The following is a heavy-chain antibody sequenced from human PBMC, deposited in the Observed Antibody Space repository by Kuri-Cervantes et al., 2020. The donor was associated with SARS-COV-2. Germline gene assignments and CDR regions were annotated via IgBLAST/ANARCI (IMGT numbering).Heavy chain of an antibody. V-gene: IGHV3-30*18. CDR1: GFTFSSYG. Sequence: GGSLRLSCAASGFTFSSYGMHWVRQAPGKGLEWVAVISYDGSNKYYADSVKGRFTISRDNSKNTLYLQMNSLRAGDTAVYYCAKEIDIVVVPAAPYYYYGMDVWGQGTTVTVSS. D-gene: IGHD2-2*01. CDR3: AKEIDIVVVPAAPYYYYGMDV. J-gene: IGHJ6*02. CDR2: ISYDGSNK.